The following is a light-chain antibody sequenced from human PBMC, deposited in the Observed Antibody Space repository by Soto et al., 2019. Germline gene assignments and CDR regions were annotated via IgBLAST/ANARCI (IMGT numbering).Light chain of an antibody. CDR3: QQTYTTPLT. CDR1: QSISRY. CDR2: GAS. V-gene: IGKV1-39*01. J-gene: IGKJ4*01. Sequence: DIQMTQSPSSLSASVGDRVTITCRASQSISRYLNWYQQKPGRAPNLLMYGASSLQSGVPSRFTGSGSGTEFTLTITSLQPGDFATYYCQQTYTTPLTFGGGTKVDIK.